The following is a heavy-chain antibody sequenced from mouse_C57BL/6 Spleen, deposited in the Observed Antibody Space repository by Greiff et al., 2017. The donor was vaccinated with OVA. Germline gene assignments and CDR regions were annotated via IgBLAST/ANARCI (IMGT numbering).Heavy chain of an antibody. Sequence: QVTLKESGPGILQPSQTLSLTCSFSGFSLSTFGMGVGWIRQPSGKGLEWLAHIWWDDDKYYNPALKSRLTISKDTSKNQVFLKIANVDTADTATYYCARMAYYGSSFFYFDYWGQGTTLTVSS. J-gene: IGHJ2*01. CDR2: IWWDDDK. CDR3: ARMAYYGSSFFYFDY. V-gene: IGHV8-8*01. D-gene: IGHD1-1*01. CDR1: GFSLSTFGMG.